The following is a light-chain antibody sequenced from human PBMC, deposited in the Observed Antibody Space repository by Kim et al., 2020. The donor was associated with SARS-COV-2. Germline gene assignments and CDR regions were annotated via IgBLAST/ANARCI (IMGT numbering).Light chain of an antibody. J-gene: IGLJ1*01. Sequence: QSALTQPASVSGSPGQSITIFCTGTSGDVGRYNLVSWYEQRPGKAPNLIVYEVRRWPSGVSNRFAGSKSGNTASLTISGLQAEDEADYYCCSYAGATKYVFGTGTKVTVL. V-gene: IGLV2-23*02. CDR2: EVR. CDR3: CSYAGATKYV. CDR1: SGDVGRYNL.